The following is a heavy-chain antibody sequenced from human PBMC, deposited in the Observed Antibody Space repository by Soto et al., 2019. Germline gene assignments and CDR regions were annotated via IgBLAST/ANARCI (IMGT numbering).Heavy chain of an antibody. CDR3: ASGLYYYGVDF. CDR2: IYPGDSDT. CDR1: GYTFSSYW. J-gene: IGHJ6*02. D-gene: IGHD3-10*01. V-gene: IGHV5-51*01. Sequence: EEQLVLSGAEVKKPGESLKITCKGSGYTFSSYWVAWVRQMPGKGLEWMGSIYPGDSDTKYSPSFRGQVTISADKSIRTAYLQWSSLKASDTAVYYCASGLYYYGVDFWGQGTPVTVSS.